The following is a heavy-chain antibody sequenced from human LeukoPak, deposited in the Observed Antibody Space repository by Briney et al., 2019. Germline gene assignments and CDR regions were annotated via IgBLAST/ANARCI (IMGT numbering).Heavy chain of an antibody. V-gene: IGHV1-18*01. CDR2: ISPDNGNT. CDR1: GYSFTRHG. J-gene: IGHJ4*02. D-gene: IGHD4-17*01. CDR3: ARETTGEFDY. Sequence: ASVKVSCEASGYSFTRHGLNWVRQAPGQGLEWIGWISPDNGNTNNAQKVQGRITMTMDRSTSTVYMELRSLRSDDTAVYYCARETTGEFDYWGQGSLVTVSS.